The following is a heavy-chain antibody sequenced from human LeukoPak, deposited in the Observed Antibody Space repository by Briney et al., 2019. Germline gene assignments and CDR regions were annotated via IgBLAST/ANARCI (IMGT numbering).Heavy chain of an antibody. CDR1: GFSFSSYE. J-gene: IGHJ4*02. Sequence: GGSLRLSCAASGFSFSSYEMNWVRQAPGKGLEWVSYIYSGGSTIYYADSVKGRFTISRDNDKNSLYLQMSSLRAEDTAVYYCARMGLLTLDYWGQGTLVTVSS. CDR2: IYSGGSTI. D-gene: IGHD2-15*01. V-gene: IGHV3-48*03. CDR3: ARMGLLTLDY.